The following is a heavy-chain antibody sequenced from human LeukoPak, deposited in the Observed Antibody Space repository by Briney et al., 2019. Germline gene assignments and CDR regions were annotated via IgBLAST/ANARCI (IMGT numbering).Heavy chain of an antibody. CDR2: ISGSNGNT. J-gene: IGHJ4*02. CDR1: SYTFTRYG. D-gene: IGHD1-26*01. Sequence: ASVKVSCKASSYTFTRYGISWVRQAPGQGLEWMGWISGSNGNTNYAQKFQGRVSMTADTSTSTAYMELRSLRSDDTAVYYCARSGRGTYYYFDLWGQGTLITVSS. V-gene: IGHV1-18*01. CDR3: ARSGRGTYYYFDL.